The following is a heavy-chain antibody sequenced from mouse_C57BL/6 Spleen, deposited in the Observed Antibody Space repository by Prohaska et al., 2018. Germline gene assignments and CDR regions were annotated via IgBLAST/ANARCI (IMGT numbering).Heavy chain of an antibody. D-gene: IGHD4-1*01. CDR3: ASASNWEGFAY. CDR1: GIDFSRYW. V-gene: IGHV4-1*01. Sequence: EVKLLQSGGGLVQPGGSLKLSCAASGIDFSRYWMSWVRRAPGKGLEWIGEINPDSSTINYAPSLKDKFIISRDNAKNTLYLQMSKVRSEDTALYCCASASNWEGFAYWGQGTLVTVSA. J-gene: IGHJ3*01. CDR2: INPDSSTI.